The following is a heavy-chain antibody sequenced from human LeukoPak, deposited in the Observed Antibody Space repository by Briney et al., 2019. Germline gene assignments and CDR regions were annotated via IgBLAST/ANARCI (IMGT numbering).Heavy chain of an antibody. CDR2: ISAYNGNT. V-gene: IGHV1-18*01. CDR1: GYTFTSYG. D-gene: IGHD3-22*01. J-gene: IGHJ4*02. CDR3: ARYGSSGNYSLY. Sequence: ASVKVSFKASGYTFTSYGISWVRQAPGQGLEWMGWISAYNGNTNYAQKLQGRVTMTTDTSTSTAYMELRSLGSDDTAVYYCARYGSSGNYSLYWGQGTLVTVSS.